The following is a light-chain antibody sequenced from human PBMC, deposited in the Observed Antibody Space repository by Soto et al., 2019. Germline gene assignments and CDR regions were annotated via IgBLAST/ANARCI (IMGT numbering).Light chain of an antibody. CDR1: QSVSSN. J-gene: IGKJ1*01. CDR2: CAS. Sequence: EIVITQSPATLSVSPGERDTLSCRASQSVSSNLAWYQQKPDQSPRLLIYCASSRATGLPDRFTGSGSGTDFTLTISRLEPEDFAVYYCQQYGSSGTFGQGTKVEIK. CDR3: QQYGSSGT. V-gene: IGKV3-20*01.